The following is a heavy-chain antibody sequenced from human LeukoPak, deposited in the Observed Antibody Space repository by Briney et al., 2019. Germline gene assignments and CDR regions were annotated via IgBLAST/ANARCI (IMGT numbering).Heavy chain of an antibody. CDR1: GFTFSSYS. V-gene: IGHV3-21*01. Sequence: GGSLRLSCAASGFTFSSYSMNWVRQAPGKGLEWVSSISSSSSYITYADSVKGRFTISRDNAKNSLYLQMNSLRAEDTAVYYCARGRSAAPRGSDYWGQGTLVTVSS. J-gene: IGHJ4*02. D-gene: IGHD6-6*01. CDR3: ARGRSAAPRGSDY. CDR2: ISSSSSYI.